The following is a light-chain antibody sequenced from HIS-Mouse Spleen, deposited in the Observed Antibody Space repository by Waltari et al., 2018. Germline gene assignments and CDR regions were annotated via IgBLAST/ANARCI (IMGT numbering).Light chain of an antibody. V-gene: IGLV3-10*01. CDR2: EDS. J-gene: IGLJ2*01. CDR3: YSTDSSGNHRV. CDR1: ALPKKY. Sequence: SYELTQPPPVSVSPGQTARITCPGDALPKKYAYWYQQTSGQAPVLVIYEDSKRPSGIPERFSGSSSGTMATLTISGAQVEDEADYYCYSTDSSGNHRVFGGGTKLTVL.